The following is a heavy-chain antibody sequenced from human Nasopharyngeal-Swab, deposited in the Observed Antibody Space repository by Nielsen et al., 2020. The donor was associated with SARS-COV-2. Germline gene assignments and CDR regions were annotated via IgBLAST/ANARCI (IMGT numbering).Heavy chain of an antibody. V-gene: IGHV1-69*13. Sequence: SAKVSCKASGGTFSSYAISWVRQAPGQGLEWMGAIITIFGTANYAQKFQGRVTITADESASTAYMELSSLRSEDTAVYYCARGGGRYSSSWYEGKWFDPWGQGTLVTVSS. CDR3: ARGGGRYSSSWYEGKWFDP. D-gene: IGHD6-13*01. CDR2: IITIFGTA. J-gene: IGHJ5*02. CDR1: GGTFSSYA.